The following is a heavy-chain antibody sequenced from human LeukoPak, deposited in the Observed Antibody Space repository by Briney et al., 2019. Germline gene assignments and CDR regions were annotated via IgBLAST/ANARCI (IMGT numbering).Heavy chain of an antibody. V-gene: IGHV3-48*03. CDR3: ARDLSGGSRDYYFDY. CDR2: ISISGSTI. Sequence: GGSLRLSCAASGFTFSSYEMNWVRQAPGKGLEWVSYISISGSTIYYADSVKGRFTISRDNAKNSLYLQMNSLRAEDTAVYYCARDLSGGSRDYYFDYWGQGTLVTVSS. CDR1: GFTFSSYE. J-gene: IGHJ4*02. D-gene: IGHD3-16*01.